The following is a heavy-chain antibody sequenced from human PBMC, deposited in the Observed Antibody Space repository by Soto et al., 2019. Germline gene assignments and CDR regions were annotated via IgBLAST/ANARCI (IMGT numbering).Heavy chain of an antibody. J-gene: IGHJ4*02. V-gene: IGHV4-38-2*02. CDR2: IFHSGST. CDR3: ARDLIAAAGNYFDY. CDR1: GFSISSGHY. Sequence: SETLSLTCTVSGFSISSGHYWGWMRQTPGKGLEWIGSIFHSGSTYYNPSLKSRVTISVDTPKNQFSLKLSSVTAADTAVYYCARDLIAAAGNYFDYWGQGTLVTVSS. D-gene: IGHD6-13*01.